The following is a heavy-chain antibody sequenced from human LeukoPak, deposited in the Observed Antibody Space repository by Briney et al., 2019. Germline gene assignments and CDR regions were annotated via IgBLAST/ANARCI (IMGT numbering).Heavy chain of an antibody. CDR3: ARDSIEVVVAATFDY. J-gene: IGHJ4*02. Sequence: GGSLRLSCAASGFSLSSYAMSWVRQAPGKGLEWVSVITSSGGTTHYADSVKGRFTISRDNAKNSLYLQMNSLRAEDTAVYYCARDSIEVVVAATFDYWGQGTLVTVSS. CDR2: ITSSGGTT. CDR1: GFSLSSYA. V-gene: IGHV3-21*01. D-gene: IGHD2-15*01.